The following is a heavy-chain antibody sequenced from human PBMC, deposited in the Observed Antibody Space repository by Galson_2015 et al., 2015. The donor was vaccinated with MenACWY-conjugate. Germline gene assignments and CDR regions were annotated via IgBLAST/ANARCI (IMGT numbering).Heavy chain of an antibody. CDR3: ARDRTTRDGNTYFDVFDV. V-gene: IGHV3-7*03. J-gene: IGHJ3*01. D-gene: IGHD1-7*01. CDR2: MRGDGSIK. Sequence: SLRLSCAASGFTFGSYWMTWVRQAPGKGLEWVANMRGDGSIKYYVDSVEGRFTISRDNAQNSLYLQMNSLRAEDTAVYYCARDRTTRDGNTYFDVFDVWGQGTVVTVSS. CDR1: GFTFGSYW.